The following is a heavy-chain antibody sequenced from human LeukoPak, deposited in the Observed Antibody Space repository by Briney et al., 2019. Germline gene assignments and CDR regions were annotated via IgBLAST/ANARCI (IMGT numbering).Heavy chain of an antibody. J-gene: IGHJ4*02. V-gene: IGHV3-23*01. D-gene: IGHD1-1*01. CDR1: GFTLSSYA. CDR2: ISRSGGST. CDR3: AKEGYNFATYYFVY. Sequence: GSLILSCAASGFTLSSYAMSWVRQAPGKGLEWVSGISRSGGSTYYADSVKGRFTISRDNSKNTLYLQMYSLTAEDTAVYYCAKEGYNFATYYFVYWGQGTLVTVSS.